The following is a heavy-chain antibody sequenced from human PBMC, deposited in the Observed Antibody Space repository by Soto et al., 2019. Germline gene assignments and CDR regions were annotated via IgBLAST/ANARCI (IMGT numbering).Heavy chain of an antibody. V-gene: IGHV4-34*01. J-gene: IGHJ6*02. CDR2: INHSGST. Sequence: AETLSLTCAVYGGSFSGYYWSWIRQPPGKGLEWIGEINHSGSTNYNPSLKSRVTISVDTSKNQFSLKLSSVTAADTAVYYCARVKTVAGTKGGYYYYYGMDVWGQGTTVTVSS. CDR3: ARVKTVAGTKGGYYYYYGMDV. D-gene: IGHD6-19*01. CDR1: GGSFSGYY.